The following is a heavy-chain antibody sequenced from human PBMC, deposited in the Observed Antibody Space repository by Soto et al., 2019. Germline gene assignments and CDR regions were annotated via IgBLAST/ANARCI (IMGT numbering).Heavy chain of an antibody. CDR3: TRDARGLLYFDC. CDR1: GFTFSSYS. CDR2: ISTSSSII. Sequence: GGSLRLSCAASGFTFSSYSMNWVRQAPGEGLEWFSYISTSSSIIYYAASVKGRFTISRDNAKNSLYLQMNSLRAEDTAVYYCTRDARGLLYFDCWGQGA. V-gene: IGHV3-48*01. J-gene: IGHJ4*02.